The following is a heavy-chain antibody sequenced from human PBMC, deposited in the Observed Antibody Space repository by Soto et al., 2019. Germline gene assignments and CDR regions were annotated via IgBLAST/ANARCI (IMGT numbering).Heavy chain of an antibody. Sequence: QVQLVQSGAEVKNPGASVKVSCKASGYTFTSYGISWVRQAPEQGHEWMGWISAYNGNTNYAQKLQGRVTMTTDTSTRTGYMELRSLRSDDTAVYYCARDGGVVVVAATDLPHWGQGTLVTVSS. D-gene: IGHD2-15*01. V-gene: IGHV1-18*01. CDR2: ISAYNGNT. J-gene: IGHJ1*01. CDR1: GYTFTSYG. CDR3: ARDGGVVVVAATDLPH.